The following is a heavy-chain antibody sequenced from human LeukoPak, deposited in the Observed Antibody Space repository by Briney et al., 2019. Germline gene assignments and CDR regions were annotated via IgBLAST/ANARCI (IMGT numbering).Heavy chain of an antibody. CDR3: ARLGSNDAFDI. V-gene: IGHV1-69*05. J-gene: IGHJ3*02. CDR2: IIPIFGTA. D-gene: IGHD2-15*01. Sequence: SVKVSCKASGGTFSGYAISWVRQAPGQGLEWMGRIIPIFGTANYAQKFQGRVTITTDESTSTAYMELSSLRSEDTAVYYCARLGSNDAFDIWGQGTMVTVSS. CDR1: GGTFSGYA.